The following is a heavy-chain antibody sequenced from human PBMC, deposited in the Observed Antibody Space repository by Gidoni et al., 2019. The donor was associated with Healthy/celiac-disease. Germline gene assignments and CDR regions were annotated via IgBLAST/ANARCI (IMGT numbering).Heavy chain of an antibody. CDR1: GFTFSSYW. CDR3: ARDLSYYYDSSGYYDY. CDR2: IQQDGSEK. J-gene: IGHJ4*02. V-gene: IGHV3-7*01. D-gene: IGHD3-22*01. Sequence: EVQLVESGGGLVQPGGSLRLSCAASGFTFSSYWMSWVRQAPGKGLEWVANIQQDGSEKYYVDSVKGRCTISRDNAKNSLYLQMNSLRAEDTAVYYCARDLSYYYDSSGYYDYWGQGTLVTVSS.